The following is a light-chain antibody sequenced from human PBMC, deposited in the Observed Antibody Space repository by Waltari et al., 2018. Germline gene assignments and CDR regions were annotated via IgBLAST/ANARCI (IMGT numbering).Light chain of an antibody. Sequence: EIVFTQSPGTLSLSPGERATLSCRASQSVRRNSVAWYQQKPGQAPRLLIYGASSRASGIPDRFGGSGSGTDFTITISRLAPEDVAVYYCQQYGNSPGTFGQGTKLQIK. V-gene: IGKV3-20*01. CDR1: QSVRRNS. CDR2: GAS. CDR3: QQYGNSPGT. J-gene: IGKJ2*01.